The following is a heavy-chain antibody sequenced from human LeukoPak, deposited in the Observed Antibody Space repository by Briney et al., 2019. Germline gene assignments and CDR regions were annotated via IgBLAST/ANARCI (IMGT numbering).Heavy chain of an antibody. Sequence: ASVKVSCKVSGYTLTELSMHWVRQAPGKGLEWMGGFDPEDGETIYAQKFRGRVTMTEDTSTDTAYMELSSLRSEDTAVYYCATGITIFGVVQAGLDYWGQGTLVTVSS. CDR2: FDPEDGET. V-gene: IGHV1-24*01. J-gene: IGHJ4*02. CDR3: ATGITIFGVVQAGLDY. CDR1: GYTLTELS. D-gene: IGHD3-3*01.